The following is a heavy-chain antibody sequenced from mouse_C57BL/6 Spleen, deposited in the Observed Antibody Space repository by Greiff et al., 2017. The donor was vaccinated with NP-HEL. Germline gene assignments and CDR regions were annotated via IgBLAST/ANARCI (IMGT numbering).Heavy chain of an antibody. CDR2: IHPNSGST. CDR1: GYTFTSYW. Sequence: QVQLQQPGAELVKPGASVKLSCTASGYTFTSYWMHWVKQRPGQGLEWIGMIHPNSGSTNYNEKFKSKATLTVDKSSSTAYMQLSSLTSEDSAVYYCARRNDGYYAMDYWGQGTSVTVSS. CDR3: ARRNDGYYAMDY. D-gene: IGHD2-3*01. V-gene: IGHV1-64*01. J-gene: IGHJ4*01.